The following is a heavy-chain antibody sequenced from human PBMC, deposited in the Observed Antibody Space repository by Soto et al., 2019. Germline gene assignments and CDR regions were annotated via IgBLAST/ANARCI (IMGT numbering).Heavy chain of an antibody. J-gene: IGHJ6*02. V-gene: IGHV3-7*01. CDR2: IKQDGSEK. CDR3: ARDLGRSSSWYLYYYYGMDV. CDR1: GFTFSSYW. Sequence: GGSLRLSCAASGFTFSSYWMSWVRQAPGKGLEWVANIKQDGSEKYYVDSVKGRFTISRDNAKNSLYLQMNSLRAEDTAVYYCARDLGRSSSWYLYYYYGMDVWGQGTTVTVSS. D-gene: IGHD6-13*01.